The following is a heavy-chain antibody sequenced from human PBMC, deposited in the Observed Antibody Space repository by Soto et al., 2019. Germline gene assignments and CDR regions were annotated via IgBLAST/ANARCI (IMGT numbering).Heavy chain of an antibody. Sequence: ASVKVTCKASGYTFTRYAMHWVRQAPGQRLEWMGWINAGNGNTKYSQKFQGRVTITRDTSASTAYMELSSLRSEDTAVYYCARDHCSGGSCYSPYNWFDPWGQGTLVTVSS. CDR3: ARDHCSGGSCYSPYNWFDP. J-gene: IGHJ5*02. D-gene: IGHD2-15*01. CDR2: INAGNGNT. CDR1: GYTFTRYA. V-gene: IGHV1-3*01.